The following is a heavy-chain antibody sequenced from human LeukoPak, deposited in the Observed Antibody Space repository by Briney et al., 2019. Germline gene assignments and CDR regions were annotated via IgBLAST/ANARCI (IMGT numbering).Heavy chain of an antibody. CDR3: ARERTTVVTPQYNWFDP. V-gene: IGHV4-38-2*02. D-gene: IGHD4-23*01. CDR2: IYHSGST. J-gene: IGHJ5*02. CDR1: GYSISSGYY. Sequence: SETLSLTCTVSGYSISSGYYWGWIRQPPGKGLEWIGSIYHSGSTYYNPSLKSRVTISVDTSKNQFSLKLSSVTAADTAVYYCARERTTVVTPQYNWFDPWGQGTLVTVSS.